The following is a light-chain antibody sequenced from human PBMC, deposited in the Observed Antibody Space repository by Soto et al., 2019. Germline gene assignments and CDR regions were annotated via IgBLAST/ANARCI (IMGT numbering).Light chain of an antibody. CDR3: QQSYSTPLT. V-gene: IGKV1-39*01. Sequence: DIQMTQFPSSLSASVKDRVTITCRASQSISSYLNWYQQKPGKAPKLLIYAASSLQSGVPSRFSGSGSGTDFTLTISSLQPEDFATYYCQQSYSTPLTFGGGTKVDIK. J-gene: IGKJ4*01. CDR2: AAS. CDR1: QSISSY.